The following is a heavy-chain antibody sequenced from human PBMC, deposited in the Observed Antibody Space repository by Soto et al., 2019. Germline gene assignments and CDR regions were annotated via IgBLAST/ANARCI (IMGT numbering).Heavy chain of an antibody. V-gene: IGHV1-69*18. Sequence: QVQLVQSGPEVKKPGSSVKVSYKASGDNFRNNAISWVRQAPGQGLEWMGTILPVLGTTNYAQNFKGRVTFTTDDSAGTAYMELRGLRSEDTAVYYCARDRALRGFDYWGQGTLVTVSS. CDR1: GDNFRNNA. J-gene: IGHJ4*02. CDR3: ARDRALRGFDY. CDR2: ILPVLGTT.